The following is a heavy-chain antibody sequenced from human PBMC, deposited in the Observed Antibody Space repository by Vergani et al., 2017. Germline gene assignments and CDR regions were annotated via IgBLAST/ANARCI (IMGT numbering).Heavy chain of an antibody. Sequence: EVQLVESGGGLIQPGGSLRLSCAASGFTVSSNYMSWVRQAPGKGLEWGSVIYSGGSTYYADSVKGRFTISRDNSKNTLYLQMNSLRAEDTAVYYCARNRVAVAGSYWYVDLWGRGTLVTVSS. CDR1: GFTVSSNY. V-gene: IGHV3-53*01. CDR2: IYSGGST. D-gene: IGHD6-19*01. CDR3: ARNRVAVAGSYWYVDL. J-gene: IGHJ2*01.